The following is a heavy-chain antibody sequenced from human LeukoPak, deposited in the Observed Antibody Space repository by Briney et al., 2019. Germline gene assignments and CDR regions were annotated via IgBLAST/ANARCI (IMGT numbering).Heavy chain of an antibody. CDR1: GFTFSSYG. J-gene: IGHJ4*02. CDR2: ISPSGAGS. V-gene: IGHV3-23*01. CDR3: ARGHTAVTRHFDF. Sequence: GGSLRLSCAASGFTFSSYGMSWVRQAPGKGLEWVSVISPSGAGSYYADSVKGRFTISRDDAKNLLYLDMNSLRAEDTAVYYCARGHTAVTRHFDFWGQGTLVTVSS. D-gene: IGHD4-17*01.